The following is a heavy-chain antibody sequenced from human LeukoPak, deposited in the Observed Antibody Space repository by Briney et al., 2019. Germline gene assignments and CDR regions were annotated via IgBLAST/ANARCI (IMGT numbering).Heavy chain of an antibody. D-gene: IGHD1-26*01. CDR2: INAGNGNT. Sequence: RASVKVSCKASGYTFTSYAMHWVRQAPGQRLEWMGWINAGNGNTKYSQKFQGRVTITRDTSASTAYMELSSLRSEDTAVYYCARDGRRPPWGLSYYYYYYYMDVWGKGTTVTVSS. V-gene: IGHV1-3*01. J-gene: IGHJ6*03. CDR1: GYTFTSYA. CDR3: ARDGRRPPWGLSYYYYYYYMDV.